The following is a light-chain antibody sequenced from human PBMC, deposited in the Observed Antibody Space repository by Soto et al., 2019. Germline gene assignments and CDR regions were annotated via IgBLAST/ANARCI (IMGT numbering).Light chain of an antibody. V-gene: IGLV1-44*01. CDR1: SSNIGSNT. CDR2: SNN. J-gene: IGLJ2*01. Sequence: QSVLTQPPSASGTPGQRVPISCSGSSSNIGSNTVNWFQQLPGTAPKLLIYSNNQRPSGVPDRFSGSKSGTSASLAISGLQSGDEADYYCAAWDDSLNGVIFGGGTQLTVL. CDR3: AAWDDSLNGVI.